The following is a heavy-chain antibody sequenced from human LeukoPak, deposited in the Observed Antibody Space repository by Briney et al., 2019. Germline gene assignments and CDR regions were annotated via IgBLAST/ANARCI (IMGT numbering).Heavy chain of an antibody. J-gene: IGHJ6*03. D-gene: IGHD6-19*01. CDR1: GFTFSSYD. CDR3: AKGSKAVLFTRDHYMDV. CDR2: IRYDGSNK. V-gene: IGHV3-30*02. Sequence: PGGSLRLSCAASGFTFSSYDIHSVRQAPGKGLEWVAFIRYDGSNKYYADSVRGRFTISRDNSKNTLYLQMNSLRAEDTAVYFCAKGSKAVLFTRDHYMDVWGQGTTVTISS.